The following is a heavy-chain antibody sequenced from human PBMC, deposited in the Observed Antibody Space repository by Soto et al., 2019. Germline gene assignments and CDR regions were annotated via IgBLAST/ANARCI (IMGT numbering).Heavy chain of an antibody. CDR2: INHSGST. V-gene: IGHV4-34*01. CDR3: GRVKRWAYYYYYGMDV. J-gene: IGHJ6*02. Sequence: SETLSLTCAFYGGSFIGYYWSWIRQPPGKGLEWIGEINHSGSTNYNPSLKSRVTISVDTSKNQFSLKLSSVTAADTAVYYCGRVKRWAYYYYYGMDVWGQGTTVTVSS. D-gene: IGHD4-17*01. CDR1: GGSFIGYY.